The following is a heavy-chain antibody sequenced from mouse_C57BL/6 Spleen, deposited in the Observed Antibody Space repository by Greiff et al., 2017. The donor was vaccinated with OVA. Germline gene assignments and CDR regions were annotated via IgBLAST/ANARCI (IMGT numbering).Heavy chain of an antibody. CDR2: IDPSDGDT. Sequence: QVQLQQPGAELVKPGASVKLSCKASGYTFTNYWMNWVKQRHGQGLEWIGGIDPSDGDTNYNQKFKGKATLTVDKSSSTAYMQLSSLTSEDSAVYYGARRADDYSRMDYWGQGTAVTVSS. CDR1: GYTFTNYW. J-gene: IGHJ4*01. CDR3: ARRADDYSRMDY. V-gene: IGHV1-69*02. D-gene: IGHD2-3*01.